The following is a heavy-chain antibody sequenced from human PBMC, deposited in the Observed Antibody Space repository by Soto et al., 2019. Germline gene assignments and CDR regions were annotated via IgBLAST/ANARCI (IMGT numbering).Heavy chain of an antibody. CDR3: ARRIAAAGPSDYYGMDV. CDR1: GGTFSSYA. D-gene: IGHD6-13*01. Sequence: SVKVSCKASGGTFSSYAISCVLQSPLRWLEWMGGIIPIFGTANYAQKFQGRVTITADESTSTAYMELSSLRSEDTAVYYCARRIAAAGPSDYYGMDVWGQGTTVTVS. J-gene: IGHJ6*02. V-gene: IGHV1-69*13. CDR2: IIPIFGTA.